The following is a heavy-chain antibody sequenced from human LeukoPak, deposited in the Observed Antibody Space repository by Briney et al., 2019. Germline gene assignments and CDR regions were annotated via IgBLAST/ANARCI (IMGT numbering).Heavy chain of an antibody. Sequence: GGSLRLSCAASGFTFSSYSMNWVRQAPGKGLEWVSYISSSSSTIYYADSVKGRFTISRDNAKNSLYLQMNSLRAEDTAVYYCARSNVLLWFGELYPLDYWGQGTLVTVSS. CDR2: ISSSSSTI. CDR3: ARSNVLLWFGELYPLDY. V-gene: IGHV3-48*01. J-gene: IGHJ4*02. CDR1: GFTFSSYS. D-gene: IGHD3-10*01.